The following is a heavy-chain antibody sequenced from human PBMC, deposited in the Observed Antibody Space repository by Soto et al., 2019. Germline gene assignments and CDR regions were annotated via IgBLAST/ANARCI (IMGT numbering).Heavy chain of an antibody. CDR1: GFTFSTYA. V-gene: IGHV3-23*05. CDR2: IDNSGGIT. CDR3: AKVSSSWYSGFFDL. Sequence: GSLRLSCAASGFTFSTYAMSWVRQAPGKGLEWVSTIDNSGGITYYADSVKGRFTISRDNSMNTLYLQMNTLRAEDTAVYYCAKVSSSWYSGFFDLWGQGTLVTVSS. D-gene: IGHD6-13*01. J-gene: IGHJ4*02.